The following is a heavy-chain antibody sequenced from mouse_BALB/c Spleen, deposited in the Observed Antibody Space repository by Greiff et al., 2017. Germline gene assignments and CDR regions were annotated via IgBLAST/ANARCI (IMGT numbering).Heavy chain of an antibody. Sequence: VKLAESGPGLVAPSQSLYITCTVSGFSLTGYGVNWVRQPPGKGLEWLGMIWGDGSTDYNSARKSRLSISKDNSKSQVFLKMNSLQNDYTARYYWARDPDYDYEGGAMDYWGQGTSVTVSS. CDR2: IWGDGST. V-gene: IGHV2-6-7*01. CDR1: GFSLTGYG. J-gene: IGHJ4*01. CDR3: ARDPDYDYEGGAMDY. D-gene: IGHD2-4*01.